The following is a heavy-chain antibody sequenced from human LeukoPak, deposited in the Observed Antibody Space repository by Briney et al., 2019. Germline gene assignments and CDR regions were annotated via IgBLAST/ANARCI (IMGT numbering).Heavy chain of an antibody. D-gene: IGHD5-18*01. CDR2: IWYDGSNK. CDR1: RFTFSSYW. Sequence: GGSLRLSCAASRFTFSSYWMNWARQAPDKGLEWVAVIWYDGSNKYYADSVKGRFTISRDNSKNTLYLQMNSLRAEDTALYYCAGRVTGYSSGYVYWGQGTLVTVSS. CDR3: AGRVTGYSSGYVY. V-gene: IGHV3-33*08. J-gene: IGHJ4*02.